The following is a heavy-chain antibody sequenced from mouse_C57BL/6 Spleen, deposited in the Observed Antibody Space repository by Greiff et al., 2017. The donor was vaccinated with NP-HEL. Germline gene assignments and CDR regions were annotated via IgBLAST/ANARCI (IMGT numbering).Heavy chain of an antibody. CDR2: IHPNSGST. CDR1: GYTFTSYW. D-gene: IGHD2-4*01. Sequence: QVQLQQPGAELVKPGASVKLSCKASGYTFTSYWMHWVKQRPGQGLEWIGMIHPNSGSTNYNEKFKSKATLTVDKSSSTDYMQLSSLTSEDAAVYYCARRDDYLFAYWGQGTLVTVSA. J-gene: IGHJ3*01. CDR3: ARRDDYLFAY. V-gene: IGHV1-64*01.